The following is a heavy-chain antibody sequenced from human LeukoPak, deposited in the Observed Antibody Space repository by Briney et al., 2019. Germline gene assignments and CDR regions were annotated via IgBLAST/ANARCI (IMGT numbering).Heavy chain of an antibody. V-gene: IGHV3-72*01. CDR3: VRGWRGYYFDS. CDR2: VRNKANTYST. D-gene: IGHD3-10*01. Sequence: PGGSLRLSCAASGFIFSDHHMDWVRQAPGKGLEWVGRVRNKANTYSTNYAASVKGRFSITRDDSINSVYLQMNSLKTEDTAVYYCVRGWRGYYFDSWGQGILVTVSS. J-gene: IGHJ4*02. CDR1: GFIFSDHH.